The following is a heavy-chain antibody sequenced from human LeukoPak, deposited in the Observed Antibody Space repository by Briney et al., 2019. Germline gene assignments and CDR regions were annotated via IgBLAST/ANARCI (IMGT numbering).Heavy chain of an antibody. D-gene: IGHD5-18*01. V-gene: IGHV3-30*02. CDR1: GFTFSSYA. Sequence: GGSLRLSCAASGFTFSSYAMSWVRQAPGKGLEWVAFIRYDGSNKYYADSVKGRFTISRDNSKNTLYLQMNSLRAEDTAVYYCAKDSQYSYGFTYFDYWGQGTLVTVSS. CDR3: AKDSQYSYGFTYFDY. J-gene: IGHJ4*02. CDR2: IRYDGSNK.